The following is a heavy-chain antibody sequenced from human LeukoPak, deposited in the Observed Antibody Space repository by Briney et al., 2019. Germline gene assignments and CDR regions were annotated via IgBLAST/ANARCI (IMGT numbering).Heavy chain of an antibody. V-gene: IGHV3-74*01. Sequence: PGGSLRLSCAASGFTFSSYWMHWVRQAPGKGLVWVSRINSDGSSTSYADSVKGRFTISRDNAKNTLYLQMNSLRAEDTAVYYCAKDPIAAAEGAFDIWGQGTMVTVSS. J-gene: IGHJ3*02. CDR2: INSDGSST. D-gene: IGHD6-13*01. CDR3: AKDPIAAAEGAFDI. CDR1: GFTFSSYW.